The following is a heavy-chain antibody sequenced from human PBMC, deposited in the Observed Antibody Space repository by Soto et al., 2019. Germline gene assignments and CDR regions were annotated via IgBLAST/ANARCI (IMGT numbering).Heavy chain of an antibody. J-gene: IGHJ4*02. CDR1: GFTVSNIG. CDR3: VRGRARAVSTLRLFDS. V-gene: IGHV3-33*01. Sequence: GGSLRLSCVASGFTVSNIGMHWVRQAPGKGLEWVAVIWFDGSREYYADSVRGRFTISRDNSKNTLYLQMNSLRADDSALYYCVRGRARAVSTLRLFDSWGQGALVTVSS. CDR2: IWFDGSRE.